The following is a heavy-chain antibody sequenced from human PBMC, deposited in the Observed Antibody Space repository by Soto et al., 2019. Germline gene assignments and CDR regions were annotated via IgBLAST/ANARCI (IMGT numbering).Heavy chain of an antibody. Sequence: GASVKVSCKASGGTFSNHLISWVRQAPGQGLEWMGWINPNSGGTNYAQKFQGWVTMTRDTSISTAYMELSRLRSDDTAVYYCARDLGVLVPAAIGSFDPWGQGTLVTVSS. CDR2: INPNSGGT. V-gene: IGHV1-2*04. CDR1: GGTFSNHL. J-gene: IGHJ5*02. CDR3: ARDLGVLVPAAIGSFDP. D-gene: IGHD2-2*02.